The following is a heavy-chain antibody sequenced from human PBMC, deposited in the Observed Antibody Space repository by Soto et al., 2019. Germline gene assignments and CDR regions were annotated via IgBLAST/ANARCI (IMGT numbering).Heavy chain of an antibody. CDR1: GGTFSSYA. CDR2: SVPIFGVA. CDR3: AKAAQTRYNWNDLGNWFDP. J-gene: IGHJ5*02. V-gene: IGHV1-69*01. D-gene: IGHD1-1*01. Sequence: QVQLVQSGAEVKKPGSSVKVSCKESGGTFSSYAIAWVRQAPGQGLEWMGGSVPIFGVANYAHKFQGRVAITADEATNTAYMELSSLRSDDTAVYSCAKAAQTRYNWNDLGNWFDPWGQGTLVTVSS.